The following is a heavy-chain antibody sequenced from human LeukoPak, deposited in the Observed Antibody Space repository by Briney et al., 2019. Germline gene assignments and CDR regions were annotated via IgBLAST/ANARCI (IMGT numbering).Heavy chain of an antibody. D-gene: IGHD3-16*01. J-gene: IGHJ5*02. CDR3: ARMGGWFDP. Sequence: SETLSLTCAVYGGSFSGYYWSWIRQPPGKGLEWIGEINHSGSTNYNPSLKSRVTISVDTSKNQFSLKLSSVTAADTVVYYCARMGGWFDPWGQGTLVTVSS. V-gene: IGHV4-34*01. CDR2: INHSGST. CDR1: GGSFSGYY.